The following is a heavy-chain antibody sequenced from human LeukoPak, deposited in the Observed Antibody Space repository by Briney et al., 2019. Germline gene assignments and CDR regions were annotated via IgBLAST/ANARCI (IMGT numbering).Heavy chain of an antibody. CDR2: IYPGDSDT. Sequence: PGESLKISCKGSGYSFTSYWIGWVRQMPGKGLEWMGIIYPGDSDTRYSPSFQGQVTISADKSISTAYLQWSSLRSDDTAVYYCATSFRDGYNMAFDYWGQGTLVTVSS. J-gene: IGHJ4*02. CDR3: ATSFRDGYNMAFDY. D-gene: IGHD5-24*01. V-gene: IGHV5-51*01. CDR1: GYSFTSYW.